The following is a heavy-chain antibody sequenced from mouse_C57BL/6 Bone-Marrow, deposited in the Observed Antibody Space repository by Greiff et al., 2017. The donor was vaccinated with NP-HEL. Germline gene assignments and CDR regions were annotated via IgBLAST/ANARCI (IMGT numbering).Heavy chain of an antibody. V-gene: IGHV1-55*01. J-gene: IGHJ1*03. D-gene: IGHD2-2*01. CDR2: IYPGSGST. CDR1: GYTFTSYW. CDR3: ARWFHWYFDV. Sequence: QVQLKQPGAELVKPGASVKMSCKASGYTFTSYWITWVKQRPGQGLEWIGDIYPGSGSTNYNEKFKSKATLTVDTSSSTAYMQLSSLTSEDSAVYYCARWFHWYFDVWGTGTTVTVSS.